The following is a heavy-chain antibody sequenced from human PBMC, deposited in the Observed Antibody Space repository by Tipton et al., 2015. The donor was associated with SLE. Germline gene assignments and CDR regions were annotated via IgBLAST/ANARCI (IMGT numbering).Heavy chain of an antibody. Sequence: LRLSCTVSGGSISSGGYFWSWIRQPPGKGLEWIASIYHSGTTYYSPSLKSRLTISADTAKNQFSLKVRSVTAADTAVYYCARDSTNTVTHEDAFDVWGQGTMVTVSS. CDR1: GGSISSGGYF. CDR3: ARDSTNTVTHEDAFDV. V-gene: IGHV4-39*07. J-gene: IGHJ3*01. CDR2: IYHSGTT. D-gene: IGHD2-21*02.